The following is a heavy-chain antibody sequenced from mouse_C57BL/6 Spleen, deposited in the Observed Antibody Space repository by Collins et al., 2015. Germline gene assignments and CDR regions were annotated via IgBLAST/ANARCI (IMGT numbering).Heavy chain of an antibody. Sequence: QVQLQQPGAELVRPGSSVKLSCKASGYTFTSYWMHWVKQRPIQGLEWIGNIDPSDSETHYNQKFKDKATLTIDKSSSTAYMQLSSLTSEDSAVYYCASWHYGDFDVWGTGTTVTVSS. CDR1: GYTFTSYW. CDR2: IDPSDSET. V-gene: IGHV1-52*01. J-gene: IGHJ1*03. CDR3: ASWHYGDFDV.